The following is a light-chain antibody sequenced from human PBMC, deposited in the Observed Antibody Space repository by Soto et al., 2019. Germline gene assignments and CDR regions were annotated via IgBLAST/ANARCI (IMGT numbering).Light chain of an antibody. CDR1: QSVSSSY. V-gene: IGKV3-20*01. CDR3: QQYGNAPFT. J-gene: IGKJ3*01. Sequence: EIVLTQSPGTLSFSPGERATLTCRASQSVSSSYLAWFQQKPGQAPRLLIYGASSRATGIPDRFSGSGSGTDFTLAISRLEPEDCAVYYCQQYGNAPFTFGPGNKVDIK. CDR2: GAS.